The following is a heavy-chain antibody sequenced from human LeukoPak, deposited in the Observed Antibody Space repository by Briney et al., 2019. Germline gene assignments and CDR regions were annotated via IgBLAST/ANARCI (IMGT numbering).Heavy chain of an antibody. CDR1: GYIFTSYA. CDR3: ARDLGYCTSTSCYNYFDY. V-gene: IGHV1-3*03. D-gene: IGHD2-2*02. Sequence: ASVKVSCKASGYIFTSYAMHWVRQARGQRLEWMGWIYGGNCNTKYSQEFQGRVTITRDTSASTPYMELSSLRSEDMAVYFCARDLGYCTSTSCYNYFDYWGQGTLVTVSS. CDR2: IYGGNCNT. J-gene: IGHJ4*02.